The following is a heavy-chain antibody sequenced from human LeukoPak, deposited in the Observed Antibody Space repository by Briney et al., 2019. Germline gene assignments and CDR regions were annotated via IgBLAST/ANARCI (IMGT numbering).Heavy chain of an antibody. CDR3: AELGITMIGGV. D-gene: IGHD3-10*02. CDR2: ISYDGSK. Sequence: GGSLRLSCAASGFTFSSYGMHWVRQAPGKGLEWVAVISYDGSKYYLDSVKGRFTISRDNSKNTLYLQMNSLRVEDTAVYYCAELGITMIGGVWGKGTTVTISS. CDR1: GFTFSSYG. J-gene: IGHJ6*04. V-gene: IGHV3-30*18.